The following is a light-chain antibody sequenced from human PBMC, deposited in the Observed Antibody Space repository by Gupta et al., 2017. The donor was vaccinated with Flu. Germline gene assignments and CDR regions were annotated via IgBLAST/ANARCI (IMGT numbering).Light chain of an antibody. Sequence: EILMTQSPATLSVSPGERATLSCRASQRVSSNLAWYQQKPGQAPRLITYAASTRATGIPARFSGSASVTEFTLTISILQSEDFAVYSCQQYNTWPRTFGQGTKVEIK. CDR2: AAS. J-gene: IGKJ1*01. V-gene: IGKV3-15*01. CDR3: QQYNTWPRT. CDR1: QRVSSN.